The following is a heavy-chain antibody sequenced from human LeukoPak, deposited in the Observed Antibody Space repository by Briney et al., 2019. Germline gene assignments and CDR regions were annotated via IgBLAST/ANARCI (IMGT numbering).Heavy chain of an antibody. V-gene: IGHV3-7*03. D-gene: IGHD6-13*01. Sequence: GGSLRLSCAASGFTFSSYWMSWVRQAPGKGLEWVGYINEDGSEKYYVDPAKGRFTISRDDAKNSLYLQMNSLRAEDTAVYYCARHLPYSSSWYSSLDYWGQGTLVTVSS. J-gene: IGHJ4*02. CDR3: ARHLPYSSSWYSSLDY. CDR2: INEDGSEK. CDR1: GFTFSSYW.